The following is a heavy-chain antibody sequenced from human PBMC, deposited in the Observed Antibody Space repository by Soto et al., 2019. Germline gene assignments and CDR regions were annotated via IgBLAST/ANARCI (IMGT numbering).Heavy chain of an antibody. CDR3: ARDSVAVAGTNWFDP. CDR1: GYTFTSYG. J-gene: IGHJ5*02. V-gene: IGHV1-18*04. Sequence: GASVKVSCKASGYTFTSYGISWVRQAPGQGLEWMGWISAYNGNTNYAQKLQGRVTMTTDTSTSTAYMELRSLRSDDTAVYYCARDSVAVAGTNWFDPWGQGTLVTVSS. D-gene: IGHD6-19*01. CDR2: ISAYNGNT.